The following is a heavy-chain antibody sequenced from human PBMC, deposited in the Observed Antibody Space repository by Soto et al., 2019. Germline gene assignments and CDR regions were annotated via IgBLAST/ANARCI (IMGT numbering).Heavy chain of an antibody. V-gene: IGHV4-39*01. J-gene: IGHJ5*02. CDR3: ASQTLNLFDP. Sequence: PSETLSLTYTVCSGSISSSSYYWGWIRQPPGKGLEWIGSIYYSGGTYYNPSLKSRVTISVDTSENQFSLKLSSVTAADTAVYYCASQTLNLFDPWGQGTLVTVSS. CDR2: IYYSGGT. CDR1: SGSISSSSYY.